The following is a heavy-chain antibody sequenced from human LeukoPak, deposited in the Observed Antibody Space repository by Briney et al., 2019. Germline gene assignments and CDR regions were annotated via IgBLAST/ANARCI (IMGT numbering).Heavy chain of an antibody. Sequence: SGTLSLTCTVSGGSISSSSYYWGWIRQPPGKGLEWIGSIYYSGSTYYNPSLKSRVTISVDTSKNQFSLKLSSVTAADTAVYYCARLVRYVVGAQTAADPWGQGTLVTVSS. J-gene: IGHJ5*02. D-gene: IGHD1-26*01. CDR2: IYYSGST. V-gene: IGHV4-39*01. CDR1: GGSISSSSYY. CDR3: ARLVRYVVGAQTAADP.